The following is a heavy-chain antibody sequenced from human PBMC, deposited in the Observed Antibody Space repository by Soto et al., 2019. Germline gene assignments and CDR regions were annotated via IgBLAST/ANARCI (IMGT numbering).Heavy chain of an antibody. CDR3: WTSSRKHCRGETCYENWLNT. V-gene: IGHV1-69*01. CDR1: GGSFSSYV. J-gene: IGHJ5*02. CDR2: IVPMFGTA. Sequence: QVQLVQSGAEVKKPVSSVKVSCKASGGSFSSYVISWARQAPGQGLEWMGGIVPMFGTANYAQKFQDRLTISTDESTNTIDVELRNLRSDDTAVYFCWTSSRKHCRGETCYENWLNTWGKGTLVTVSS. D-gene: IGHD2-15*01.